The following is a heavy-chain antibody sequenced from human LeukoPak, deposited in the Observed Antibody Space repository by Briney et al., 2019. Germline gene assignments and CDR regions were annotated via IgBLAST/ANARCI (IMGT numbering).Heavy chain of an antibody. CDR3: AIQGYCSSTSCYRTFDY. J-gene: IGHJ4*02. V-gene: IGHV3-23*01. CDR2: ISGSGGST. D-gene: IGHD2-2*01. CDR1: GFTLSSYA. Sequence: GGSLRLSCAASGFTLSSYAMSWVRQAPGRGLEWVSAISGSGGSTYYADSVKGRFTISRDNSKNTLYLQMNSLRAEDTAVYYCAIQGYCSSTSCYRTFDYWGQGTLVTVSS.